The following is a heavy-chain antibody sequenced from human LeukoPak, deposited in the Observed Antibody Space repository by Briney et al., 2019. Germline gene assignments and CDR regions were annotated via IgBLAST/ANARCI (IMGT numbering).Heavy chain of an antibody. CDR3: TTSGGTTTRFVDY. D-gene: IGHD2/OR15-2a*01. CDR2: IISKVDGGTA. Sequence: GGSLRLSCAASGFTFSNAWMSWVRQAPGKGLEWVGRIISKVDGGTADYAAPVKGRFTISRDDSKNTVYLPMNSLKTEDTAVYYCTTSGGTTTRFVDYWGQGNLVSVSS. J-gene: IGHJ4*02. V-gene: IGHV3-15*01. CDR1: GFTFSNAW.